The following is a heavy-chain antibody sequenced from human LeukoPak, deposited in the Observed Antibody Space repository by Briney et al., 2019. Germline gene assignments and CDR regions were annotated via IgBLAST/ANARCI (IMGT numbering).Heavy chain of an antibody. Sequence: GASVKVSCKASGYTFTSYYMHWVRQAPGQGLEWMGIINPSGGSTSYAQKFQGRVTMTRDTSTSTVYMELGSLRSEDTAVYYCAGSGFDYKEFDYWGQGTLVTVSS. J-gene: IGHJ4*02. CDR2: INPSGGST. D-gene: IGHD3-10*01. CDR3: AGSGFDYKEFDY. CDR1: GYTFTSYY. V-gene: IGHV1-46*01.